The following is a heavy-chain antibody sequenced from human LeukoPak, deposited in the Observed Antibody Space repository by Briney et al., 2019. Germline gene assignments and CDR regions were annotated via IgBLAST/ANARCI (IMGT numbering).Heavy chain of an antibody. D-gene: IGHD2-15*01. CDR1: GGSISSYY. Sequence: SETLSLTCTVSGGSISSYYWSWLRQPPGKGLEGIGYIYYSGSTNYNPSLKSRVTISVDTSKNHFSLKLSSVTAADTAVYYCARGVVVPFYYYYMDVWGKGTTVTVSS. J-gene: IGHJ6*03. V-gene: IGHV4-59*01. CDR2: IYYSGST. CDR3: ARGVVVPFYYYYMDV.